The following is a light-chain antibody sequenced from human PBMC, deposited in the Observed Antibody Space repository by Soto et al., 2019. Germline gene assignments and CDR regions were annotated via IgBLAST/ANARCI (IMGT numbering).Light chain of an antibody. CDR2: DAT. J-gene: IGKJ4*01. Sequence: EIVLTQSPATLSLSPGERATLSCRASQSVNSYLAWYQQKPGQAPRLLIYDATSRATGIPARFSGSGSGTDSTITISSPEHEDFEASYCQQRSKWPVTFGGGTKVEIK. CDR1: QSVNSY. V-gene: IGKV3-11*01. CDR3: QQRSKWPVT.